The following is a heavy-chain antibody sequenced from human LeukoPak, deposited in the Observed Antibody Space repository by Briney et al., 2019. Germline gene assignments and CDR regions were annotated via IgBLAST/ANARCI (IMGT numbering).Heavy chain of an antibody. V-gene: IGHV3-9*01. J-gene: IGHJ4*02. Sequence: GGSLRLSCAASGFTFDDYAMYWVRQAPGKGLEWVSGISWNSGSTGYADSVKGRFTISRDNAKNSLYLQMNSLRPEDTALYYCAKDYGASIAVPGAFDYWGQGTLVTVSS. CDR2: ISWNSGST. CDR3: AKDYGASIAVPGAFDY. D-gene: IGHD6-19*01. CDR1: GFTFDDYA.